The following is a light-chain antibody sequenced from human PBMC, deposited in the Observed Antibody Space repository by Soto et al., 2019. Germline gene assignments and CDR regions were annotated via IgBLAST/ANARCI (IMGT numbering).Light chain of an antibody. CDR3: GAWDGSLSTGV. CDR2: DDD. CDR1: SSNIGNHF. V-gene: IGLV1-51*01. Sequence: QSVLTQPPSVSAAPGQKVTISCSGSSSNIGNHFVSWYQQVPGTAPTLLIYDDDKRPSGIPDRFSGSTSGTSATLGITGLQSGDEADYYCGAWDGSLSTGVFGGGTKLTVL. J-gene: IGLJ3*02.